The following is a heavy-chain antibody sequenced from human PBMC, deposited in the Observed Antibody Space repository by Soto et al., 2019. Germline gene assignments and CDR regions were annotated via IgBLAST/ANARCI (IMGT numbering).Heavy chain of an antibody. J-gene: IGHJ4*02. Sequence: QVQLQQWGAGLLKPSETLSLTCAVYGGSFSGYYWSWIRQPPGKGLEWIGEINHSGSTNYNPSLKSRVTISVDTSKNQFSLKLSSVTAADTAVYYCARAYCSSTSCYVYFDYWCQGTLVTVSS. CDR3: ARAYCSSTSCYVYFDY. V-gene: IGHV4-34*01. CDR2: INHSGST. CDR1: GGSFSGYY. D-gene: IGHD2-2*01.